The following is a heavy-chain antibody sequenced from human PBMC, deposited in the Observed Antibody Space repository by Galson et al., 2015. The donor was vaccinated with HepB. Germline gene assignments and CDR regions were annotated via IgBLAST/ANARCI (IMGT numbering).Heavy chain of an antibody. CDR1: GYTFTSYY. CDR3: ARDSGVGASYYYYYMDV. Sequence: SVKVSCKTSGYTFTSYYMHWVRQAPGQGLEWMGWINPNSGGTNYAQKFQGRVTMTRDTSISTAYMELSRLRSDDTAVYYCARDSGVGASYYYYYMDVWGKGTTVTVSS. J-gene: IGHJ6*03. CDR2: INPNSGGT. V-gene: IGHV1-2*02. D-gene: IGHD1-26*01.